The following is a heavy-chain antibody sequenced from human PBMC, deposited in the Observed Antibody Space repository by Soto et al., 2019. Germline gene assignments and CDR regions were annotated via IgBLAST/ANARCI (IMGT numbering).Heavy chain of an antibody. CDR2: ISSSSSTI. CDR3: ARPYYDILTGYSAFDI. V-gene: IGHV3-48*01. Sequence: EVQLVESGGGLVQPGGSLRLSCAASGFTFSSYSMNWVRQAPGKGLEWVSYISSSSSTIYYADSVKGRFTISRDNAKNSLYLQMNSLRAEDTAVYYCARPYYDILTGYSAFDIWGQGTMVTVSS. CDR1: GFTFSSYS. D-gene: IGHD3-9*01. J-gene: IGHJ3*02.